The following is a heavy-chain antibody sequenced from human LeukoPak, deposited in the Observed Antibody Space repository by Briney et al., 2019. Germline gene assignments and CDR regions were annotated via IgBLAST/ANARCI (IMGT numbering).Heavy chain of an antibody. CDR3: ARDLELTYYDSSGYDY. D-gene: IGHD3-22*01. V-gene: IGHV3-74*01. CDR1: EFTFSAYW. J-gene: IGHJ4*02. Sequence: SGGSLRLSCAASEFTFSAYWMHWVRQVPGKGLVWVSRINGDGSSTSYADSVKGRFTISRDNAKNTLYLQMNSLRAEDTAVYYCARDLELTYYDSSGYDYWGQGTPVTVSS. CDR2: INGDGSST.